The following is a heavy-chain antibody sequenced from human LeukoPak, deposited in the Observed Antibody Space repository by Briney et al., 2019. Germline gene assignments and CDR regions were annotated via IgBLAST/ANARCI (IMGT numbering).Heavy chain of an antibody. CDR3: ARARLKPLPGGPRPYYYYGMDV. D-gene: IGHD2-15*01. CDR1: GFTFSSYA. J-gene: IGHJ6*02. Sequence: PGGSLRLSCAASGFTFSSYAMSWVRQAPGKGLEWVSYISSSGSTIYYADSVKGRFTISRDNAKNSLYLQMNSLRAEDTAVYYCARARLKPLPGGPRPYYYYGMDVWGQGTTVTVSS. V-gene: IGHV3-48*03. CDR2: ISSSGSTI.